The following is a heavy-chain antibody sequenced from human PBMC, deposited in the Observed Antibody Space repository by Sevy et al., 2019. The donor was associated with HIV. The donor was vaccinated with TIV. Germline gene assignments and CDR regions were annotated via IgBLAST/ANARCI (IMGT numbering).Heavy chain of an antibody. CDR2: IKARADGGTA. D-gene: IGHD2-8*01. V-gene: IGHV3-15*01. CDR1: GFTFTYAW. Sequence: GGSLRLSCTASGFTFTYAWMSWVRQAPGKGLEWVGRIKARADGGTADYAAPVKGRFTISRDDSKITLYLQMNSLKTEDTAVYYCSTDPIIVLLVTDGMDVWGQGTTVTVSS. CDR3: STDPIIVLLVTDGMDV. J-gene: IGHJ6*02.